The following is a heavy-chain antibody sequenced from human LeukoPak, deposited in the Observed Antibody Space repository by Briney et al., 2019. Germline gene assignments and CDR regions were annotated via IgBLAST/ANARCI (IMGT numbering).Heavy chain of an antibody. CDR3: ARDRGNYLLPY. CDR2: ISAGNGNT. Sequence: ASVKVSCKASGYTFSGYAIFWVRQAPGQRLEWMGWISAGNGNTRYSQKFHDRLTISRDTPASTVYMELSSLRSEDTAIYYCARDRGNYLLPYWGQGTLVTVSS. CDR1: GYTFSGYA. J-gene: IGHJ4*02. V-gene: IGHV1-3*01. D-gene: IGHD1-26*01.